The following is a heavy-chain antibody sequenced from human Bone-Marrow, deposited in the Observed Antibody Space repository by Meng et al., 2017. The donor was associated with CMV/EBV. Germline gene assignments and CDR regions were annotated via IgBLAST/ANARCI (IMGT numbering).Heavy chain of an antibody. CDR2: LYYSGGT. CDR1: GGSVTSGTDY. D-gene: IGHD3-10*01. CDR3: ARGTTGVRFPGDAFDI. V-gene: IGHV4-39*07. Sequence: SETLSLTCTVSGGSVTSGTDYWGWIRQPPGKGLEWIGSLYYSGGTYINASLKSRVTISVDPSKNHFSLRLTSVTAADTALYYCARGTTGVRFPGDAFDIWGQGTMVTASS. J-gene: IGHJ3*02.